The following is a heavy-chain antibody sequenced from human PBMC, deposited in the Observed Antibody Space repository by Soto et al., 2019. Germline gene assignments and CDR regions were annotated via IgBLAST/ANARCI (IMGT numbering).Heavy chain of an antibody. J-gene: IGHJ4*02. CDR1: GYTFTTYY. V-gene: IGHV1-46*01. CDR2: INPSRGST. Sequence: QVQLVQSGAEVKKPGASVKVSRKASGYTFTTYYMHWVRQAPGQGLEWMGVINPSRGSTSYSQRLQDRVTMTWDTSTSTVYMELSSLTSEDTAVYYCARVGASSSSDSSFDYWGQGTLVTVSS. D-gene: IGHD6-6*01. CDR3: ARVGASSSSDSSFDY.